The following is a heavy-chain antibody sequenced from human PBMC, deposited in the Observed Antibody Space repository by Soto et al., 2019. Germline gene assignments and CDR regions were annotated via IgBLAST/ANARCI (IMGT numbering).Heavy chain of an antibody. D-gene: IGHD3-22*01. Sequence: PGGSLRLSCAASGFTFSSYGMHWVRQAPGKGLEWVAVISYDGSNKYYADSVKGRFTISRDNAKNTVYLQVNGLRDEDTAVYYCAIFYYDTSGYFRNDYWGQGTLVTVSS. CDR3: AIFYYDTSGYFRNDY. CDR1: GFTFSSYG. V-gene: IGHV3-30*03. J-gene: IGHJ4*02. CDR2: ISYDGSNK.